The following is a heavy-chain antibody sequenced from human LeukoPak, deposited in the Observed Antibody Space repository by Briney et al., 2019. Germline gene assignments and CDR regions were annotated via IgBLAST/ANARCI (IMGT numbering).Heavy chain of an antibody. Sequence: GGSPRLSCAASGFTFSSYAMHLVRQAPGKGLEWVAVISYDGSNKYYADSVKGRFTISRDNSKNTLYLHMNSLRAEDTAVYYCAKVPTVYCSSTTCYVFDYWGQGTLVTVSS. D-gene: IGHD2-2*01. V-gene: IGHV3-30-3*01. CDR2: ISYDGSNK. J-gene: IGHJ4*02. CDR1: GFTFSSYA. CDR3: AKVPTVYCSSTTCYVFDY.